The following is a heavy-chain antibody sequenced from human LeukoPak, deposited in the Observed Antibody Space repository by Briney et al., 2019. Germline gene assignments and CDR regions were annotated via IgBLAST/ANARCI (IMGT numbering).Heavy chain of an antibody. J-gene: IGHJ4*02. D-gene: IGHD3-10*01. CDR3: ARGKRVEPYYYGSGSYYTY. CDR2: INPSGGST. Sequence: GASVKVSCKASGYTFTSYYIHWVRQAPGQGLEWMGIINPSGGSTSYAQKFQGRVTMTRDTSTSTVYMELSSLRSEDTAVYYCARGKRVEPYYYGSGSYYTYWGQGTLVTVSS. CDR1: GYTFTSYY. V-gene: IGHV1-46*03.